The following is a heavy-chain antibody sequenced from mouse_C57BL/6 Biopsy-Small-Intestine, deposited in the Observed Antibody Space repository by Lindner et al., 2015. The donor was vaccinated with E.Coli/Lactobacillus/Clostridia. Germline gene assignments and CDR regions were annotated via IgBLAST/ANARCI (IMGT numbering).Heavy chain of an antibody. J-gene: IGHJ2*01. CDR1: GYTFTDYY. CDR2: ISPNNGGT. Sequence: VQLQESGPELVKPGASVKISCKASGYTFTDYYMNWVKQSHGKSLEWIGDISPNNGGTSFNQKFKGKATLTVDKSSSTAFMELRSLTSEDSAVYYCARLGRAHYFDYWGQGTTLTVSS. CDR3: ARLGRAHYFDY. D-gene: IGHD3-3*01. V-gene: IGHV1-26*01.